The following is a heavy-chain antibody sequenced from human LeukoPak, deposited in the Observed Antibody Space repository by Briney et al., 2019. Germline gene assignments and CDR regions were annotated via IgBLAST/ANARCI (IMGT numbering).Heavy chain of an antibody. CDR1: GGTFSSYA. CDR3: ARATGPTSGHVDY. J-gene: IGHJ4*02. Sequence: SVKVSCKASGGTFSSYAISWVRQAPGQGLEWMGGIIPIFGTANYAQKFQGRVTITADESTSTAYMEPSSLRSEDTAVYYCARATGPTSGHVDYWGQGTLVTVSS. D-gene: IGHD2-2*01. V-gene: IGHV1-69*01. CDR2: IIPIFGTA.